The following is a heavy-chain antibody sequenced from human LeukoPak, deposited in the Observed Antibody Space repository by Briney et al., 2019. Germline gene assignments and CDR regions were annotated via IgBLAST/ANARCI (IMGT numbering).Heavy chain of an antibody. J-gene: IGHJ4*02. CDR1: GYTFTGYY. CDR2: INPNSGGT. CDR3: ARDVYYDSSGYPEGGFDY. Sequence: ASVKVSCKASGYTFTGYYMHWVRQAPGQGLEWMGRINPNSGGTNYAQKFQGRVTMTRDTSISTVYMELSRLRSDDTAVYYGARDVYYDSSGYPEGGFDYWGQGTLVTVSS. D-gene: IGHD3-22*01. V-gene: IGHV1-2*06.